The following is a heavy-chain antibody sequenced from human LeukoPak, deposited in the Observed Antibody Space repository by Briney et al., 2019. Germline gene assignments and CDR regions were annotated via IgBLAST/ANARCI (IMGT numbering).Heavy chain of an antibody. D-gene: IGHD2-21*01. Sequence: GASVTVSFKASGYTFTTYYMHWVRQAPGHGLEWVGIINPSGGSTSYAQKFQGRVTMTRDTSTSTVYMELSSLRSDDTAVYYCARGDYSYYYGMDVWGQGTTVTVSS. CDR1: GYTFTTYY. CDR2: INPSGGST. CDR3: ARGDYSYYYGMDV. V-gene: IGHV1-46*01. J-gene: IGHJ6*02.